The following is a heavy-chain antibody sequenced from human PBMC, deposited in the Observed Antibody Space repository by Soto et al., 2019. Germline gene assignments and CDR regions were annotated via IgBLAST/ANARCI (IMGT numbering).Heavy chain of an antibody. CDR2: IYHSGST. CDR1: GGSISSSNW. D-gene: IGHD5-18*01. V-gene: IGHV4-4*02. Sequence: PSETLSLTCAVSGGSISSSNWWSWVRQPPGKGLEWIGEIYHSGSTNYNPSLKSRVTISVDKSKNQFSLKLSSVTAADTVVYYCAKDHWVDTAMATPHSYYGMDVWGQGTTVTVSS. CDR3: AKDHWVDTAMATPHSYYGMDV. J-gene: IGHJ6*02.